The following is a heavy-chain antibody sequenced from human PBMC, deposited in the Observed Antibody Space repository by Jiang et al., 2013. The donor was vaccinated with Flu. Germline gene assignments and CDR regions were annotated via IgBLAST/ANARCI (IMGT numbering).Heavy chain of an antibody. CDR2: IRPSGGST. Sequence: FSSYTISWVRQAPGQGLEWMGLIRPSGGSTTYAPKFQGRVTMTRDTSTSTVYMELSSLRSEDTAVYYCARPIVGATVRFDYWGQGTLVTVSS. CDR3: ARPIVGATVRFDY. V-gene: IGHV1-46*01. J-gene: IGHJ4*02. CDR1: FSSYT. D-gene: IGHD1-26*01.